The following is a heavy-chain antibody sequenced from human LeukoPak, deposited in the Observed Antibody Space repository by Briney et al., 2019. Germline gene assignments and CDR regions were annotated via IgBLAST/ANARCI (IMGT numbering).Heavy chain of an antibody. CDR1: GYTFTSYD. J-gene: IGHJ4*02. Sequence: GASVKVSCKASGYTFTSYDINWVPQATGQGLEWMGWMNPNSGNTGYAQKFQGRVTMTRNTSINTAYLRLRSLRFEDTSGYYCARGYSGSYHYWGQGTLVTVSS. CDR3: ARGYSGSYHY. V-gene: IGHV1-8*01. D-gene: IGHD1-26*01. CDR2: MNPNSGNT.